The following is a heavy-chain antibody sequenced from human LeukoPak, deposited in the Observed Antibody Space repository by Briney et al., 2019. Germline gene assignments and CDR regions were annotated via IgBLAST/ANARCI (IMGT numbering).Heavy chain of an antibody. Sequence: PGGSLRLSCAASGFTFSSYWMHWVRQAPGKGLVWVSRINSDGSSTSYADSVKGRFTISRDNAKNSLYLQMNSLRAEDTAVYYCARVVVNYYDSSDYGATDYWGQGTLVTVSS. CDR1: GFTFSSYW. D-gene: IGHD3-22*01. CDR3: ARVVVNYYDSSDYGATDY. J-gene: IGHJ4*02. V-gene: IGHV3-74*01. CDR2: INSDGSST.